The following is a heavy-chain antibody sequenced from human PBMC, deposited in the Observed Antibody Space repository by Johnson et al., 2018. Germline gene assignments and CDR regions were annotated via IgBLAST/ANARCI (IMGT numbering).Heavy chain of an antibody. D-gene: IGHD5-24*01. J-gene: IGHJ3*02. CDR1: GFTFNTYA. CDR3: ARGVATISWGAFDI. Sequence: VQLVESGGGVVQPGRSLRLSCSASGFTFNTYAMHWVRQAPGKGLDWVAVIWYEASNQYYADSVKGRFTISRDNSKNAMYLEMKSLRAEDTAVYYRARGVATISWGAFDIWGQGTMVTVSS. CDR2: IWYEASNQ. V-gene: IGHV3-33*01.